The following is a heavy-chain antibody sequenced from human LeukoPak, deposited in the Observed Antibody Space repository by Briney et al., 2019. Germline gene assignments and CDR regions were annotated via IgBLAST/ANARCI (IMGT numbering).Heavy chain of an antibody. D-gene: IGHD5-12*01. CDR1: GFTFGDYA. V-gene: IGHV3-43*02. CDR3: AREAGYSGYGDYYYNAMDV. Sequence: GGSLRLSCAASGFTFGDYAIHWVRQAPGKGLQWVSLISENGGRTFYADSVKGRFTISRDNAKISLFLQMNSLRAEDTAIYYCAREAGYSGYGDYYYNAMDVWGQGTTVTVSS. CDR2: ISENGGRT. J-gene: IGHJ6*02.